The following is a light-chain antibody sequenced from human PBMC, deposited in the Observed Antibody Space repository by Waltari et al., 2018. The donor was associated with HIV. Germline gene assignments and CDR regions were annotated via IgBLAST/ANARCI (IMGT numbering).Light chain of an antibody. Sequence: SALTQPASVSGSPGQSITVPCTGTSTDVGSYDLVSWYQHHPGKAPELMIFDFNKRPSVVPDRFSGSKSGNTASLTISGLQAEDEADYSCCSYAGSNTFVFGGGTKLTVL. CDR3: CSYAGSNTFV. J-gene: IGLJ2*01. V-gene: IGLV2-23*02. CDR2: DFN. CDR1: STDVGSYDL.